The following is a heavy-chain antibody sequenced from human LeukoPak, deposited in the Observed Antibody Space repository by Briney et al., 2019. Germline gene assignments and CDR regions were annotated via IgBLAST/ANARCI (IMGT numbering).Heavy chain of an antibody. CDR1: GFTFSSYA. Sequence: GGSLRLSCAASGFTFSSYAMSWVRQAPGKGLEWVSAISGSGGSTYYADSVKGRFTISRDNSKNTLYLQMSSLRAEDTAVYYCVKGTSYSSSWYSYFDYWGQGTLVTVCS. V-gene: IGHV3-23*01. CDR3: VKGTSYSSSWYSYFDY. D-gene: IGHD6-13*01. J-gene: IGHJ4*02. CDR2: ISGSGGST.